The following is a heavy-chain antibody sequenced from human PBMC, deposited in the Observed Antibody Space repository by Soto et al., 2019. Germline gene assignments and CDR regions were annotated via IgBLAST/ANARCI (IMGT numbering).Heavy chain of an antibody. CDR3: ATSGVTIFGVVINFSMDV. J-gene: IGHJ6*02. V-gene: IGHV1-18*01. CDR1: GYTFTSYG. D-gene: IGHD3-3*01. CDR2: ISAYNGNT. Sequence: ASVKVSCKASGYTFTSYGISWVRQAPGQGLEWVGWISAYNGNTNYAQKLQGRVTMTTDTSTSTAYMELRSLRSDDTAVYYCATSGVTIFGVVINFSMDVWGQGTTVTVSS.